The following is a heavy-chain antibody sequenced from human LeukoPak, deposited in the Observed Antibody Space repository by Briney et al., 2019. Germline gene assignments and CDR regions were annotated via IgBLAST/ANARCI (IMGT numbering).Heavy chain of an antibody. D-gene: IGHD2-15*01. CDR1: GFTFDDYG. J-gene: IGHJ4*02. CDR2: INWNGGST. Sequence: GGSLRLSCAASGFTFDDYGMSWVRQAPGKGLEWVSGINWNGGSTGYADSVKGRFTISRDNAKNSLYLQMNSLRAEDTAVYYCARDGGGYCSGGSCPGSGYWGQGTLVTVSS. CDR3: ARDGGGYCSGGSCPGSGY. V-gene: IGHV3-20*04.